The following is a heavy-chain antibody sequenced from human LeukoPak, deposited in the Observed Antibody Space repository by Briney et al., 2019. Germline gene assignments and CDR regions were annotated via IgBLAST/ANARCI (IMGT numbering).Heavy chain of an antibody. J-gene: IGHJ6*03. D-gene: IGHD5-12*01. CDR1: GFTFSNAW. Sequence: PGGSLRLSCAASGFTFSNAWMSWVRQAPGKGLEWVGRIKSKTDGGTTDYAAPVKGRFTISRDVSKNTLYLQMNSLKTEDTAVYYCTTDGYSGYGPYYYYYMDVWGKGTTVTVSS. V-gene: IGHV3-15*01. CDR3: TTDGYSGYGPYYYYYMDV. CDR2: IKSKTDGGTT.